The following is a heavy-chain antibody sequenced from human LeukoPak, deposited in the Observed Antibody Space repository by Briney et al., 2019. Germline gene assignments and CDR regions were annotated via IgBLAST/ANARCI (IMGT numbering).Heavy chain of an antibody. CDR3: AKPSLRYSSQYAFDI. CDR1: GFTFSSYS. Sequence: GGSLRLSCAASGFTFSSYSMNWVRQAPGKGLEWVSSISSSSSFKYYADSVKGRFTISRDNSKNTLYLQMNSLRAEDTAVYYCAKPSLRYSSQYAFDIWGQGTMVTVSP. CDR2: ISSSSSFK. J-gene: IGHJ3*02. D-gene: IGHD6-13*01. V-gene: IGHV3-21*04.